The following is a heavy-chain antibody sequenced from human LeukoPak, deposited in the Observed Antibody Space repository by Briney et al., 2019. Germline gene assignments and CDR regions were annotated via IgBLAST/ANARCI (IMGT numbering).Heavy chain of an antibody. V-gene: IGHV3-7*03. D-gene: IGHD4/OR15-4a*01. Sequence: GRCLRPSCAASGFTFISDWTRSVRQAPGKGLGWEANIRGDGNELYYVDSVKGRFTISRDNAKNLLSLQMSSLRAEAMAVYYCARWVQPLAYYYFALWGRGTVVSVSS. CDR2: IRGDGNEL. J-gene: IGHJ2*01. CDR1: GFTFISDW. CDR3: ARWVQPLAYYYFAL.